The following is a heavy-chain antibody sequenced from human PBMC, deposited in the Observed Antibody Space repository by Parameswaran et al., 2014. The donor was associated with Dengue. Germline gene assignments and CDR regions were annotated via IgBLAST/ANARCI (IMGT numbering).Heavy chain of an antibody. Sequence: RWIRQPPGKGLEWIGYIYYSGSTYYNPSLKSRVTISVDTSKNQFSLKLSSVTAADTAVYYCARRAGRYYYYMDVWGKGTTVTVSS. J-gene: IGHJ6*03. CDR3: ARRAGRYYYYMDV. CDR2: IYYSGST. V-gene: IGHV4-31*02. D-gene: IGHD3-10*01.